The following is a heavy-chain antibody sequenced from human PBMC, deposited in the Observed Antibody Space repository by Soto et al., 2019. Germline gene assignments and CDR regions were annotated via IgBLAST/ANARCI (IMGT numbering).Heavy chain of an antibody. V-gene: IGHV4-4*02. Sequence: SETLSLTCAVSSGSISSSNWWSWVRQPPGKGLEWIGEIYHSGSTNYNPSLKSRVTISVDKSKNQFSLKLSSVTAADTAVYYCAREGGDNYHGSGLDYWGQGTLVTVAS. D-gene: IGHD3-10*01. J-gene: IGHJ4*02. CDR2: IYHSGST. CDR3: AREGGDNYHGSGLDY. CDR1: SGSISSSNW.